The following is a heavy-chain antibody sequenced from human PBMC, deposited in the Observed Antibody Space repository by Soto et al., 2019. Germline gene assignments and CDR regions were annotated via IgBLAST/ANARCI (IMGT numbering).Heavy chain of an antibody. CDR2: IHNSGTS. J-gene: IGHJ5*01. Sequence: SSETLSLTCTVSGDTSTIYYWGWIRQAPGKGLEWIGHIHNSGTSTHNPSLNGRVTISIDMSKKQFSLKLTSLTSADTAVYYCARDFYDSVGYTWFDSWSQGTLVTVSS. CDR1: GDTSTIYY. D-gene: IGHD3-22*01. V-gene: IGHV4-59*01. CDR3: ARDFYDSVGYTWFDS.